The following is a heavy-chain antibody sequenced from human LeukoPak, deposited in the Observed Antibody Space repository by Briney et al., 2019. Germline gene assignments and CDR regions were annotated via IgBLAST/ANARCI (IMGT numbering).Heavy chain of an antibody. V-gene: IGHV1-2*02. J-gene: IGHJ3*02. CDR3: ARGVGAFDI. D-gene: IGHD3-16*01. Sequence: ASVKVSCKAAGYTFTGYYMGWVRQAPAQGIELMGWINPNSGGTNYAQKFQGRVTMTRDTSISTAYMELSRLRSDDTAVYYCARGVGAFDIWGQGTMVTVSS. CDR1: GYTFTGYY. CDR2: INPNSGGT.